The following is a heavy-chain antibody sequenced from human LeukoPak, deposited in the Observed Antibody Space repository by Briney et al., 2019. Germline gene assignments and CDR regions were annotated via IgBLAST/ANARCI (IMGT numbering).Heavy chain of an antibody. CDR3: AREFTVDTAMVH. CDR2: ISSSSSYI. J-gene: IGHJ4*02. V-gene: IGHV3-21*01. Sequence: AGGSLRLSCAASGFTFSSYSMNWVRQAPGKGLEWVSSISSSSSYIYYADSVKGRFTISRDNAKNSLYLQMNSLRAEDTAVYYCAREFTVDTAMVHWGQGTLVTVSS. D-gene: IGHD5-18*01. CDR1: GFTFSSYS.